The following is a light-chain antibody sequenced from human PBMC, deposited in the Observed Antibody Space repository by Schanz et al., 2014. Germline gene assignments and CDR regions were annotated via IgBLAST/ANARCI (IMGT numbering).Light chain of an antibody. Sequence: EIVLTQSPATLSLSPGERATLSCRASQSVSSYLAWYQQKPGQAPRLLISGASTRATGVPARFSGSGSGTGFHLAISSLQSEDFPVYLCQQYNDWPWTFGQGTKVEIK. CDR2: GAS. J-gene: IGKJ1*01. CDR1: QSVSSY. V-gene: IGKV3-15*01. CDR3: QQYNDWPWT.